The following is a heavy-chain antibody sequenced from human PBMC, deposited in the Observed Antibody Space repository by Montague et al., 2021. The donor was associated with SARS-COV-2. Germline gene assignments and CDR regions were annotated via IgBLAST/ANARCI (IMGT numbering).Heavy chain of an antibody. D-gene: IGHD1-26*01. CDR3: AREGIVGATGFDY. CDR1: GFTFSRYA. Sequence: SLRLSCAASGFTFSRYAMHWVRQAPGKGLEWVAVISHDGSNKYYADSVKGRFTISRDNSKNTLYLQLNSLRAEDTAVYYCAREGIVGATGFDYWGQGTLVTVSS. V-gene: IGHV3-30*04. J-gene: IGHJ4*02. CDR2: ISHDGSNK.